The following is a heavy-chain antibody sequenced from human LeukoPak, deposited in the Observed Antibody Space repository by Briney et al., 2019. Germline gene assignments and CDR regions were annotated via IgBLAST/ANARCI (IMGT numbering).Heavy chain of an antibody. V-gene: IGHV4-30-2*01. CDR2: IYHSGST. CDR3: AREASGSGGYYFDY. CDR1: GGSISSGGYS. Sequence: PSQTLSLTCAVSGGSISSGGYSWSWIRQPPGKGLEWIGYIYHSGSTYYNPSLKSRVTISVDRSKNQFSLKLSSVTAADTAVYYCAREASGSGGYYFDYWGQGTLVTVPS. D-gene: IGHD3-10*01. J-gene: IGHJ4*02.